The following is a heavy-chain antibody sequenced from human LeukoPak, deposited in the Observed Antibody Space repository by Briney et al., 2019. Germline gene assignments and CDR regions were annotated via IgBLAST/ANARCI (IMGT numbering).Heavy chain of an antibody. D-gene: IGHD4-17*01. CDR2: INPNSGGT. CDR3: ARSFFTMTRSAEYFQH. V-gene: IGHV1-2*02. J-gene: IGHJ1*01. CDR1: GYTFTGYY. Sequence: ASVKVSCKASGYTFTGYYMHWVRQAPGQGLEWMGWINPNSGGTNYAQKFQGRVTMTRDTSISTAYMELSRLRSDDTAVYYCARSFFTMTRSAEYFQHWGQGTLVTVSS.